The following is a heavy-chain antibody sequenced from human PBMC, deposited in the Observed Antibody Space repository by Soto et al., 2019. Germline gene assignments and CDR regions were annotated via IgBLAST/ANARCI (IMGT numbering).Heavy chain of an antibody. J-gene: IGHJ6*02. CDR2: INHSGST. D-gene: IGHD3-16*01. CDR3: ARGGGAGMDV. V-gene: IGHV4-34*01. CDR1: GGSFSGYY. Sequence: QVQLQQWGAGLLKPSETLSLTCAVYGGSFSGYYWSWIRQPPGKGLEWIGEINHSGSTNYNPSLKSRVTISVDTSKNQFSRKLSSVTAADTAVYYCARGGGAGMDVWGQGTTVTVSS.